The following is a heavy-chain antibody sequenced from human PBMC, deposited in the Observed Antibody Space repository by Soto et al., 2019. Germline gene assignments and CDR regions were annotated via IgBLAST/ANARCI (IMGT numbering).Heavy chain of an antibody. J-gene: IGHJ6*02. V-gene: IGHV3-33*06. CDR3: AKQQLVQGMDV. Sequence: QVQLVESGGGVVQPGRSLRLSCAASGFTFSSYGMHWVRQAPGKGLEWVAVIWYDGSNKYYADSVKGRFTISRDNSKNTLYLQMNSLRAEDTAVYYWAKQQLVQGMDVWGQGTTVTVSS. CDR2: IWYDGSNK. D-gene: IGHD6-13*01. CDR1: GFTFSSYG.